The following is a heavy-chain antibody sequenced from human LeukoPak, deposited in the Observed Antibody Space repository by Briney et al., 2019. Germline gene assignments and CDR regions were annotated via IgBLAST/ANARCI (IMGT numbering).Heavy chain of an antibody. CDR3: AKGYCSGGSCYSGAFDI. Sequence: SETLSLTCTVSGGSISSSSYYWGWIRQPPGKGLEWIGSIYYSGSTYYNPSLKSRVTISVDTSKNQFSLKLSSVTAADTAVYYCAKGYCSGGSCYSGAFDIWDQGTMVTVSS. V-gene: IGHV4-39*01. CDR2: IYYSGST. CDR1: GGSISSSSYY. J-gene: IGHJ3*02. D-gene: IGHD2-15*01.